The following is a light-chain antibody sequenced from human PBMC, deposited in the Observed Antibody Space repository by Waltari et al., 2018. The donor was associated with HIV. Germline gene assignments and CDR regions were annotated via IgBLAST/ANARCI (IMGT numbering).Light chain of an antibody. CDR3: QQYYSSPLT. V-gene: IGKV4-1*01. Sequence: VMPHSPDSLSVSLGERATIHCQSRQSVLYSSNNKNYLAWYQQKPGQPPKLLVYWASTRESGVPGRFSGSGSGTDFTLTISSLQAEDVAVYYCQQYYSSPLTFGGGTKVEIK. J-gene: IGKJ4*01. CDR2: WAS. CDR1: QSVLYSSNNKNY.